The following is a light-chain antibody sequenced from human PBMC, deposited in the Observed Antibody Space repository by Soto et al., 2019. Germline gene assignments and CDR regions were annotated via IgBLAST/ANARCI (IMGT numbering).Light chain of an antibody. V-gene: IGLV2-14*01. J-gene: IGLJ3*02. Sequence: QSAPTQPASVSGSPGQSITISCTGSSSDVGGYNYVSWFQQHPGKAPKLLIYEVNNRPSGISNRVSGSKSGHTGCLTISGLGGGDEAGYYCSSYTSRITWVFGGGTKLTVL. CDR1: SSDVGGYNY. CDR2: EVN. CDR3: SSYTSRITWV.